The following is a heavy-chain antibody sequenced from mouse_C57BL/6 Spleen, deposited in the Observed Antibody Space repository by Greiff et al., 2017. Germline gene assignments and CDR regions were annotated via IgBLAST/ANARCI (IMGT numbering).Heavy chain of an antibody. CDR2: INPSTGGT. CDR3: ARKAYSNYFDY. Sequence: VQLQQSGPALVKPGASVKISCKASGYSFTGYYMNWVKQSPEKSLEWIGEINPSTGGTTYNQKFKAKATLTVDKSSSTAYMQLKSLTSEDSAVYYCARKAYSNYFDYWGQGTTRTVSS. CDR1: GYSFTGYY. D-gene: IGHD2-5*01. V-gene: IGHV1-42*01. J-gene: IGHJ2*01.